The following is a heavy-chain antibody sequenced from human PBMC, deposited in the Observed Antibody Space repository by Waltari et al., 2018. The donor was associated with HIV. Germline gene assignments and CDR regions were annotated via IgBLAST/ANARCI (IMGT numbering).Heavy chain of an antibody. V-gene: IGHV3-66*01. J-gene: IGHJ3*01. CDR2: IYSGGST. CDR1: GFTVSNNF. D-gene: IGHD3-10*01. CDR3: AREEAVTARGGIDV. Sequence: EVQLVDSGGGLVQPGGSLRLSCAASGFTVSNNFMSWVRQAPGKGREWVSVIYSGGSTYYADAVKGRFTISRDNSKNTLYLQMNSLRVEDTAVYYCAREEAVTARGGIDVWGQGTMVTVSS.